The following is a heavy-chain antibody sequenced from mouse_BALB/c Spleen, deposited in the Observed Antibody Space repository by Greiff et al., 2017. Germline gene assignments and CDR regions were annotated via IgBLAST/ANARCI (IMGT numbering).Heavy chain of an antibody. J-gene: IGHJ4*01. CDR3: ARGSLHYYGSSYRYAMDY. CDR1: GYTFTDYA. D-gene: IGHD1-1*01. CDR2: ISTYYGDA. Sequence: QVQLQQSGAELVRPGVSVKISCKGSGYTFTDYAMHWVKQSHAKSLEWIGVISTYYGDASYNQKFKGKATMTVDKSSSTAYMELARLTSEDSAIYYCARGSLHYYGSSYRYAMDYWGQGTSVTVSS. V-gene: IGHV1S137*01.